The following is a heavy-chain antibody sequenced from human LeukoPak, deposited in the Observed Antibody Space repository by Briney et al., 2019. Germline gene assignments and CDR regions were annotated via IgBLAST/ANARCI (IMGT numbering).Heavy chain of an antibody. CDR1: GGSVSSTDW. CDR3: AREGGFYRPLDY. CDR2: VHLDGRT. Sequence: SETLSLTCGVSGGSVSSTDWWTWIRQPPGKGLEWIGEVHLDGRTNFNPSLKSRLTMSVDLSENHVSLKLTSVTAADTAVYYCAREGGFYRPLDYSGQGTLVTVSS. J-gene: IGHJ4*02. D-gene: IGHD6-25*01. V-gene: IGHV4-4*02.